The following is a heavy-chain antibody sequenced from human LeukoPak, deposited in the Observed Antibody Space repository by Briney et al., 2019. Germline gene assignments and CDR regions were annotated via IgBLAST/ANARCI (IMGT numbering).Heavy chain of an antibody. Sequence: GGSLRLSCAASGFTFSSYWMSWVRQAPGKGLEWVANIKQDGSEKYYVDSVKGRFTISRDNAKNSLYPQMNSLRAEDTAVYYCARDGIAAAGYYFDYWGQGTLVTVSS. CDR3: ARDGIAAAGYYFDY. V-gene: IGHV3-7*01. CDR1: GFTFSSYW. J-gene: IGHJ4*02. CDR2: IKQDGSEK. D-gene: IGHD6-13*01.